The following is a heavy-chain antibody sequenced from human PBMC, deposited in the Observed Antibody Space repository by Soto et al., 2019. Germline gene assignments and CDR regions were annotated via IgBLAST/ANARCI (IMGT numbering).Heavy chain of an antibody. J-gene: IGHJ4*02. Sequence: SVSNAWMNWVRQAPGKGLEWVGRIKSKTDGGTTDYAAPVKGRFTISRDDSKNTLYLQMNSLKTEDTAVYYCTTEVLYYYDRSGYSGYWGQGTLVTVSS. CDR3: TTEVLYYYDRSGYSGY. D-gene: IGHD3-22*01. CDR2: IKSKTDGGTT. V-gene: IGHV3-15*07. CDR1: SVSNAW.